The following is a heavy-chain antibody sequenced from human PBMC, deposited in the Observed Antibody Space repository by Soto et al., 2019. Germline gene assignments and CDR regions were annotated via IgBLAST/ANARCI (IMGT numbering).Heavy chain of an antibody. D-gene: IGHD3-3*01. CDR1: GYTFTSYG. CDR2: ISAYNGNT. CDR3: ARDPRDNTIFGVVKLYYYYGMDV. V-gene: IGHV1-18*01. J-gene: IGHJ6*02. Sequence: GAAVKVSCKASGYTFTSYGIRRVRQAPGRGLEWMGWISAYNGNTNYAQKLQGRVTMTTDTSTSTAYMELRSLRSDDTAVYYCARDPRDNTIFGVVKLYYYYGMDVWGQGTTVTVS.